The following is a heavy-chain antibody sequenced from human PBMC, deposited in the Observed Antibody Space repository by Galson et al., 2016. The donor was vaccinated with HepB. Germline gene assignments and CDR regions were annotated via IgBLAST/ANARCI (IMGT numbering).Heavy chain of an antibody. CDR2: INAGNGNT. CDR1: GYTFTRYA. CDR3: ARGRDFGGGTYFYYHLDV. Sequence: SVKVSCKASGYTFTRYAMHWVRQAPGQRLEWMGWINAGNGNTKYSQKLQDRVTITRDTSASTAYMEVSSLRSEDTAVYYCARGRDFGGGTYFYYHLDVWGQGTTVTVSS. J-gene: IGHJ6*02. V-gene: IGHV1-3*01. D-gene: IGHD2-15*01.